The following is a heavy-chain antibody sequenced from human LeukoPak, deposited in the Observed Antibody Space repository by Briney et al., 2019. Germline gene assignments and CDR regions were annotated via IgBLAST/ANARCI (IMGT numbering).Heavy chain of an antibody. CDR1: GFTFSSYA. Sequence: GGSLRLSCAASGFTFSSYAMSWVRQAPGKGLEWVSAISGSGGSTYYADSVKGRFTISRDNSKNTLYLQMNSLRAEDTAVYYCAKWEYSSSSGGFGSSFYDYWGQGTLVTVSS. V-gene: IGHV3-23*01. CDR2: ISGSGGST. CDR3: AKWEYSSSSGGFGSSFYDY. J-gene: IGHJ4*02. D-gene: IGHD6-6*01.